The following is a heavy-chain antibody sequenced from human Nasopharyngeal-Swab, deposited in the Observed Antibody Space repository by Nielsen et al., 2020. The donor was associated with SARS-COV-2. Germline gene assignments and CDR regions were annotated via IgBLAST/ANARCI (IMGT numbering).Heavy chain of an antibody. CDR1: GGTLRNYV. CDR3: ARIFSTTKGVISHYFLDV. D-gene: IGHD3-10*01. J-gene: IGHJ6*02. V-gene: IGHV1-69*13. CDR2: IIPTFGTV. Sequence: SVKVSCKASGGTLRNYVFTWVRQAPGQGLEWMGCIIPTFGTVDYAQKFQGRVTITADESTSTTYMELSSLGSEDTAIYYCARIFSTTKGVISHYFLDVWGQGTTVTVSS.